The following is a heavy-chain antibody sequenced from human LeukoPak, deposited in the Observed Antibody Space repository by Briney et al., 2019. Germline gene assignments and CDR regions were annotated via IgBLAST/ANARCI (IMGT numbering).Heavy chain of an antibody. CDR2: VNQDGTEK. D-gene: IGHD3-10*01. V-gene: IGHV3-7*01. J-gene: IGHJ4*02. CDR3: ARSKAGGY. Sequence: PGGSLRLSCAASGFSFSFYSMSWVRQAPGKGLEWVANVNQDGTEKYYVDSVKGRFNISRDNAKNSLYLHMNSLRAEDTAVYYCARSKAGGYWGQGTLVIVST. CDR1: GFSFSFYS.